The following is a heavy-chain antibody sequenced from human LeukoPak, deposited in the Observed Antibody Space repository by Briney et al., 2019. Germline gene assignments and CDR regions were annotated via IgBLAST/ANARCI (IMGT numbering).Heavy chain of an antibody. D-gene: IGHD1-26*01. V-gene: IGHV3-74*01. CDR3: AKPSRGVGASALFDY. J-gene: IGHJ4*02. CDR2: ILGDGSVT. Sequence: GGSLRLSCAASGFTFSNDWMHWVRQAPGKGLVWVARILGDGSVTSYADSVKGRFTVSRDNAKNTLYLQMNSLRAEDTAVYYCAKPSRGVGASALFDYWGQGTLVTVSS. CDR1: GFTFSNDW.